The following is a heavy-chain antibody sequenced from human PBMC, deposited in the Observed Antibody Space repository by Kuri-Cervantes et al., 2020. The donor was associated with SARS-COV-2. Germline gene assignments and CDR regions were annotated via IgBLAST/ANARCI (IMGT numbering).Heavy chain of an antibody. D-gene: IGHD2-2*02. CDR1: GCTFSDFA. CDR3: AKTLVVPAGLPRPNYFAP. Sequence: SLKISCAASGCTFSDFAMHWVRQAPGKGLEWLSIISYSETTLYADSVKGRFTTSRDNSKNTLYLQMNSLTAEDTAIYYCAKTLVVPAGLPRPNYFAPWGQGTLVTVSS. CDR2: ISYSETTL. V-gene: IGHV3-30*18. J-gene: IGHJ5*02.